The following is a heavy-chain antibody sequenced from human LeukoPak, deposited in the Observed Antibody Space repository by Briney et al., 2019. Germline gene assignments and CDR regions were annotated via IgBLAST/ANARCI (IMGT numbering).Heavy chain of an antibody. CDR3: ARGSDCSGGSCYRENWFDP. D-gene: IGHD2-15*01. CDR2: IYTSGST. CDR1: GGSISSYY. Sequence: SETLSLTCTVSGGSISSYYWSWIRQPAGKGLEWIERIYTSGSTNYNPSLKSRVTMSVDTSKNQFSLKLSSVTAADTAVYYCARGSDCSGGSCYRENWFDPWGQGTLVTVSS. J-gene: IGHJ5*02. V-gene: IGHV4-4*07.